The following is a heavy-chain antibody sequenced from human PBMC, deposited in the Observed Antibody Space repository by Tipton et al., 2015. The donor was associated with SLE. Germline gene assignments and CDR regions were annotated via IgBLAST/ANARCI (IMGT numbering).Heavy chain of an antibody. CDR2: ISGSNSYI. D-gene: IGHD4-17*01. CDR3: ARDSYLGYGDPIDY. V-gene: IGHV3-21*01. CDR1: GFTFSGYD. Sequence: GSLRLSCATSGFTFSGYDMNWVRQAPGKGLEWVSSISGSNSYIYYADSVKGRFTISRDNAKNSLYLQMKSLRAEDTAVYYCARDSYLGYGDPIDYWGQGTLITVSS. J-gene: IGHJ4*02.